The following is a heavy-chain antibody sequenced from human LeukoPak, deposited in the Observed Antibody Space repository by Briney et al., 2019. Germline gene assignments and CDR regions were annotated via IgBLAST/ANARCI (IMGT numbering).Heavy chain of an antibody. CDR3: ARDNWGSFDY. Sequence: GGSLRLSCVGSGFTFSAYWMGWIRQAPGQGLEYVSHMSNDGSYTVYADSVKGRFTISRENAKNTVYLQMNSLRAEDTAVYYCARDNWGSFDYWGQGVLITVCS. V-gene: IGHV3-74*01. CDR2: MSNDGSYT. D-gene: IGHD7-27*01. J-gene: IGHJ4*02. CDR1: GFTFSAYW.